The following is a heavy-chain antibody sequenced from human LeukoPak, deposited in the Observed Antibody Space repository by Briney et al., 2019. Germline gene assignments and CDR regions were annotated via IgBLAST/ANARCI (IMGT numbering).Heavy chain of an antibody. CDR3: ARDQRVRGVHYYYGMDV. J-gene: IGHJ6*02. Sequence: SETLSLTCTVSGGSISSYYWSWIRQPAGKGLEWIGRIYTSGSTNYNPSLKSRVTMSVDTSKNQFSLKLSSVPAADTAVYYCARDQRVRGVHYYYGMDVWGQGTTVTVSS. V-gene: IGHV4-4*07. D-gene: IGHD3-10*01. CDR2: IYTSGST. CDR1: GGSISSYY.